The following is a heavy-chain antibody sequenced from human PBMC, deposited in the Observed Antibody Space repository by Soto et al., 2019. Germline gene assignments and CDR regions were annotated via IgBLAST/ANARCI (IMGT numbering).Heavy chain of an antibody. Sequence: VKVSWKGSVGTLGSYSISWVRQARGQGLEWMGGIIHIFGTVNCAQKFQGKVTITADKSTSTAYMEVSSVRSEDTAVYYCARDGIDYWGQGTLVTVSS. CDR2: IIHIFGTV. CDR1: VGTLGSYS. J-gene: IGHJ4*02. CDR3: ARDGIDY. V-gene: IGHV1-69*06. D-gene: IGHD1-26*01.